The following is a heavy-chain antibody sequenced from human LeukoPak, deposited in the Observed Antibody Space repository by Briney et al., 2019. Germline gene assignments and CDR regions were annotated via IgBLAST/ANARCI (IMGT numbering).Heavy chain of an antibody. Sequence: PGGSLRLSCAASGFTVSSSYMRWVRQAPGKGLEWVSVIYSGGSTYYADSVKGRFTISRDNSKNTLYLQMNSLRAEDTAVYYCARDLLSSSGSYYYYYYMDVWGKGTTVTVSS. CDR1: GFTVSSSY. D-gene: IGHD6-6*01. CDR3: ARDLLSSSGSYYYYYYMDV. CDR2: IYSGGST. V-gene: IGHV3-53*01. J-gene: IGHJ6*03.